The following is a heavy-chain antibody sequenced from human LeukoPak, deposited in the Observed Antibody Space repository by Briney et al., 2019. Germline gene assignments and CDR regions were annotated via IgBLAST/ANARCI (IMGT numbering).Heavy chain of an antibody. CDR1: GFTFSNYA. Sequence: GGSLRLSCAASGFTFSNYAMSWVRQAPGKGLEWVSAISGSGDSTYYADAVKGRFTISRDSSMETLYLQMNSLRAEDTATYFCAKRLSFGVAIGDFDYWGQGTLVTVSS. CDR2: ISGSGDST. V-gene: IGHV3-23*01. CDR3: AKRLSFGVAIGDFDY. D-gene: IGHD3-3*01. J-gene: IGHJ4*02.